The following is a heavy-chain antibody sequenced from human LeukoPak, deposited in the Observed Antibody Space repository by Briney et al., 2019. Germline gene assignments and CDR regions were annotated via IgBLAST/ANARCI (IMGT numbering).Heavy chain of an antibody. V-gene: IGHV4-30-4*01. CDR3: AGGRRGNYFQDY. D-gene: IGHD1-26*01. CDR1: GGSISSGDYY. J-gene: IGHJ4*02. Sequence: SETLSLTCTVSGGSISSGDYYWSWIRQPPGKGLEWIGYIYYSGSTYYNPSLKSRVTISVDTSKNQFSLKLSSVTAADTAVYYCAGGRRGNYFQDYWGQGTLVTVSS. CDR2: IYYSGST.